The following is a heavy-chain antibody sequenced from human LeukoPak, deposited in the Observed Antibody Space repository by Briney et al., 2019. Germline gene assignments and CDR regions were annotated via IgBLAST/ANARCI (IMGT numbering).Heavy chain of an antibody. D-gene: IGHD5-18*01. V-gene: IGHV1-69*01. J-gene: IGHJ4*02. CDR1: GGTFSSYA. Sequence: SVKVSCKASGGTFSSYAISWVRQAPGQRLEWMGGIIPIFGTANYAQKFQGRVTITADESTSTAYMELSSLRSEDTAVYYCARDSSGYSYGLNFDYWDQGTLVTVSS. CDR3: ARDSSGYSYGLNFDY. CDR2: IIPIFGTA.